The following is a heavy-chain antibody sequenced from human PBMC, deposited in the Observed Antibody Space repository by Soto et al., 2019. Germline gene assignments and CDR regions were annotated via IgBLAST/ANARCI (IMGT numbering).Heavy chain of an antibody. Sequence: QVQLVESGGGVVQPGRSLRLSCAASGFTFSSYAMHWVRQAPGKGLEWVAVISYDGSNKYYADSVKGRFTISRDNSKNTLYLQMNSLRAEDTAVYYCARGPMVRGFFDYWGQGTLVTVSS. CDR2: ISYDGSNK. CDR1: GFTFSSYA. V-gene: IGHV3-30-3*01. D-gene: IGHD3-10*01. CDR3: ARGPMVRGFFDY. J-gene: IGHJ4*02.